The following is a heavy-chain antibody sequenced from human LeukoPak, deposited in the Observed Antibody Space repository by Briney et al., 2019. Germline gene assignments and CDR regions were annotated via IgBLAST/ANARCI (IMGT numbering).Heavy chain of an antibody. V-gene: IGHV3-48*02. CDR2: ITASGTAM. D-gene: IGHD1-26*01. Sequence: GSLRLSCAAPGFTFSSYSMNWVRQAPGKGVEWVSHITASGTAMFYADSVKGRFTISRDNAKNSLYLQMNSLRDEDTAVYYCASSGSYRFDYWGQGTLVTVSS. CDR3: ASSGSYRFDY. CDR1: GFTFSSYS. J-gene: IGHJ4*02.